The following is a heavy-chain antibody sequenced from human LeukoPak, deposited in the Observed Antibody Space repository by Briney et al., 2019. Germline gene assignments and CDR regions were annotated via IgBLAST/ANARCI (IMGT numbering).Heavy chain of an antibody. Sequence: PGGSLRLSCAASGFTFSSHSMSWVRQAPGKGLEWVSAISGSGGSTYYADSVKGRFTISRDNSKNTLYLQMNSLRAEDTAVYYCAKGTNYDFWIDYWGQGTLVTVSS. V-gene: IGHV3-23*01. D-gene: IGHD3-3*01. CDR1: GFTFSSHS. J-gene: IGHJ4*02. CDR3: AKGTNYDFWIDY. CDR2: ISGSGGST.